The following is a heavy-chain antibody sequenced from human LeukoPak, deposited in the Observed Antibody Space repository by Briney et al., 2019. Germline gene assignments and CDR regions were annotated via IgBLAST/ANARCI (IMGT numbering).Heavy chain of an antibody. CDR1: GFTFSSYW. CDR3: AKDQVNTVTVPFDY. D-gene: IGHD4-17*01. J-gene: IGHJ4*02. V-gene: IGHV3-74*01. Sequence: GGSLRLSCAASGFTFSSYWMHWVRQAPGKGLVWVSRINSDGSSTSYADSVKGRFTISRDNSKNTLYLQMNSLRAEDTAVYYCAKDQVNTVTVPFDYWGQGTLVTVSS. CDR2: INSDGSST.